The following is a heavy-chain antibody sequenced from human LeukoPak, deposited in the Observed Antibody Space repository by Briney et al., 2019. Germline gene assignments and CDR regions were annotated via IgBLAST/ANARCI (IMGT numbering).Heavy chain of an antibody. J-gene: IGHJ4*02. CDR3: ARISSWYLFDLYFDY. D-gene: IGHD6-13*01. V-gene: IGHV4-4*07. Sequence: SETLSLTCTVSGGSLSSYYWSWIRQPAGKGLEWIGRIYYSGSTNYNPSLKSRVTISVDTSKNQFSLKLRSVTAADTAVYYCARISSWYLFDLYFDYWGQGTLVTVSS. CDR2: IYYSGST. CDR1: GGSLSSYY.